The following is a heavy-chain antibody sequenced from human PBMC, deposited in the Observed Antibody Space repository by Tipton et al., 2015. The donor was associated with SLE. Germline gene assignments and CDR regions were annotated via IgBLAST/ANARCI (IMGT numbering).Heavy chain of an antibody. CDR2: IDPSDSYT. CDR1: GYSFANYW. D-gene: IGHD6-19*01. Sequence: QLVQSGAEVKKPGESLRISCKASGYSFANYWISWVRQMPGKGLEWMGRIDPSDSYTNYSPSFQGHVTISADKSISTAYLQWSSLKASDTAMYYCARRAYSSGWYYYYGMDVWGQGTTVTVSS. CDR3: ARRAYSSGWYYYYGMDV. J-gene: IGHJ6*02. V-gene: IGHV5-10-1*01.